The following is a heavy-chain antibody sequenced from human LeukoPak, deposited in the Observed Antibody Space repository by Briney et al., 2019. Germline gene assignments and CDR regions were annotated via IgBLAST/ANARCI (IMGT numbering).Heavy chain of an antibody. CDR2: IYSGGST. J-gene: IGHJ4*02. V-gene: IGHV3-53*01. Sequence: GGSLRLSCAASGFTASSNYMSWVRQAPGKGLEWVSVIYSGGSTYYADSVKGRFTISRDNSKNTLYLQMNSLRAEDTAVYYCARGGVLFDYWGQGTLVTVSS. CDR1: GFTASSNY. CDR3: ARGGVLFDY.